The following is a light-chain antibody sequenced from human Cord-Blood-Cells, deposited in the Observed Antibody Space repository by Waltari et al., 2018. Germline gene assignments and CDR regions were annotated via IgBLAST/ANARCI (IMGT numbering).Light chain of an antibody. CDR1: QSVSSY. J-gene: IGKJ2*01. V-gene: IGKV3-11*01. Sequence: EIVLTQSPVTLSLSPGERATLSCRASQSVSSYLAWYQQKSGQAPRLLIYDASNRATGIPARFSGSGSGTDFTLTISSLEPEDCAVYYCQQRSNWYTFGQGTKLEIK. CDR2: DAS. CDR3: QQRSNWYT.